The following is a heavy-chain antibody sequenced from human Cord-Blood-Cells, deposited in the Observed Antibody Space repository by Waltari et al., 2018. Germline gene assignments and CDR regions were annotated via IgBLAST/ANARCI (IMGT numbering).Heavy chain of an antibody. CDR3: ARYGSGSSYYYYYGMDV. CDR1: GGSISSSSYY. CDR2: IYYSEAT. V-gene: IGHV4-39*01. Sequence: QLQLQESGPGLVKPSETLSLTCTVSGGSISSSSYYWGWIRQPPGKGLEWIGSIYYSEATYYSPSLKSRVTISVDTSKNQFSLKLSSVTAADTAVYYCARYGSGSSYYYYYGMDVWGQGTTVTVSS. J-gene: IGHJ6*02. D-gene: IGHD3-10*01.